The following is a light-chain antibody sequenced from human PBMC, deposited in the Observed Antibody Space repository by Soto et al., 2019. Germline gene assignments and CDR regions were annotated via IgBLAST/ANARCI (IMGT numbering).Light chain of an antibody. CDR1: QGISNY. V-gene: IGKV1-27*01. CDR2: AAS. J-gene: IGKJ3*01. Sequence: DIQMTQSPSSLSASVGDRVTITCRASQGISNYLAWYQQKPGKVPKLLIYAASTLHSGIPSRFSGSGSGTDFTLTISSLQPEDVATYYCQNYNSALGTFGPGTKVDIK. CDR3: QNYNSALGT.